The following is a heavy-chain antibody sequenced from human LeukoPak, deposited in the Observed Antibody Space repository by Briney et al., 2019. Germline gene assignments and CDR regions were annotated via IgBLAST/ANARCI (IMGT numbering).Heavy chain of an antibody. J-gene: IGHJ4*02. V-gene: IGHV4-30-2*01. D-gene: IGHD2-2*01. CDR2: IYHSGST. CDR1: VGSISSGGYS. CDR3: ARARKVVPAYFDY. Sequence: NPSQTLSLTCAVSVGSISSGGYSWSWIRQPPGKGLEWIGYIYHSGSTYYNPSLKSRVTISVDRSKNQFSLKLSSVTAADTAVYYCARARKVVPAYFDYWGQGTLVTVSS.